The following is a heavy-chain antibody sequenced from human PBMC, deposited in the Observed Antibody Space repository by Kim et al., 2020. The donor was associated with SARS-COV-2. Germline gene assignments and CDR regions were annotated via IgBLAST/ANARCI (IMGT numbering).Heavy chain of an antibody. D-gene: IGHD3-10*01. CDR3: AREVTYYYGSGSPNWF. Sequence: SETLSPTCTVSGGSISSSSYYWGWIRQPPGKGLEWIGSIYYSGSTYYNPSLKSRVTISVDTSKNQFSLKLSSVTAADTAVYYCAREVTYYYGSGSPNWF. CDR2: IYYSGST. J-gene: IGHJ5*01. V-gene: IGHV4-39*07. CDR1: GGSISSSSYY.